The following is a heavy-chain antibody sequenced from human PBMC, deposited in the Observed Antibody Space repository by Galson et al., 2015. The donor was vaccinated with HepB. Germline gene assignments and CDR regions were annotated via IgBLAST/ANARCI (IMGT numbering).Heavy chain of an antibody. CDR3: ALGYDILTGYYI. CDR1: GYAFTSYY. Sequence: SVKVSCKASGYAFTSYYMHWVRQAPGQGLEWMGIINPSGGSTSYAQKLQGRVTMTRDTSTSTVYMELSSLRSEDTAVYYCALGYDILTGYYIWGQGTMVTVSS. J-gene: IGHJ3*02. V-gene: IGHV1-46*04. D-gene: IGHD3-9*01. CDR2: INPSGGST.